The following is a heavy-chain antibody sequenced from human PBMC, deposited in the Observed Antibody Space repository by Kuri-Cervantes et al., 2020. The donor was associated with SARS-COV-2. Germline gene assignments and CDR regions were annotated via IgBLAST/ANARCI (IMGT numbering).Heavy chain of an antibody. CDR2: INHSGST. J-gene: IGHJ5*02. D-gene: IGHD2-2*01. CDR3: ARDQVDVVVPAAMGPRWFDP. Sequence: SETLSLTCAVYGGSFSGYYWSWIRQPPGKGLEWIGEINHSGSTNYNPSLKSRVTISVDTSKNQFSLKLSSVTAADTAVYYCARDQVDVVVPAAMGPRWFDPWGQGTLVTVSS. V-gene: IGHV4-34*01. CDR1: GGSFSGYY.